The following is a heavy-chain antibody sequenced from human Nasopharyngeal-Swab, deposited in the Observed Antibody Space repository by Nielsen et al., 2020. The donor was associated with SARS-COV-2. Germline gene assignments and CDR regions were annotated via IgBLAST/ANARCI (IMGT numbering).Heavy chain of an antibody. CDR1: GFTFSSYS. V-gene: IGHV3-48*01. D-gene: IGHD3-10*01. CDR3: ARGETYYYGSGSGYYYFDY. J-gene: IGHJ4*02. CDR2: ISSSSSPI. Sequence: GGSLRLSCAASGFTFSSYSMNWVRQAQGKGLEWVSYISSSSSPIYYADSVKGRFTISRDNAKKSLYLQMNSLRAEDTAVYYCARGETYYYGSGSGYYYFDYWGQGTLVTVSS.